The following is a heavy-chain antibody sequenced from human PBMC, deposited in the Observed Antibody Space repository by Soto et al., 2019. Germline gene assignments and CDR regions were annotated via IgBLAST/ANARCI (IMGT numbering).Heavy chain of an antibody. CDR2: IYYSGST. D-gene: IGHD6-13*01. J-gene: IGHJ5*02. CDR3: ARDSPYSSSWGWFDP. CDR1: GGSISSYY. V-gene: IGHV4-59*01. Sequence: LSLTCTVSGGSISSYYWSWIRQPPGKGLEWIGYIYYSGSTNYNPSLKSRVTISVDTSKSQFSLKLSSVTAADTAVYYCARDSPYSSSWGWFDPWGQGTLVTVSS.